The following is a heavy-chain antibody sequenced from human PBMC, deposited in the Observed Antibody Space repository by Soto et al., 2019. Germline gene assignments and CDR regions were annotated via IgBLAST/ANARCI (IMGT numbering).Heavy chain of an antibody. D-gene: IGHD2-15*01. CDR1: GFSLSTNGAG. J-gene: IGHJ4*02. V-gene: IGHV2-5*02. CDR2: VYWDDDK. Sequence: QITLKESGPTLVKPTQTLTLTCTFSGFSLSTNGAGVGWIRQPPAEALQWLAVVYWDDDKRYSPSLKSRLTITKDTSKNPVVLTMTNMDPVDTATYYCAYSLYGGWLPGSYDDYWGPGTLVTVSS. CDR3: AYSLYGGWLPGSYDDY.